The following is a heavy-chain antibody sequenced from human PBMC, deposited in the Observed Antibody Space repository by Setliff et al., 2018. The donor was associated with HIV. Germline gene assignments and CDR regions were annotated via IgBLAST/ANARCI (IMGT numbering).Heavy chain of an antibody. CDR3: ANYYHSSGGFAFDT. Sequence: GGSLRLSCAASGFTFSSHWMSWVRQAPGKGLEWVANIKQDGSEKYHVDSVKGRFTISRDNAQNSLYLQMNSLRAEDTAVYYCANYYHSSGGFAFDTWGQGTMVTVSS. J-gene: IGHJ3*02. V-gene: IGHV3-7*03. CDR2: IKQDGSEK. CDR1: GFTFSSHW. D-gene: IGHD3-22*01.